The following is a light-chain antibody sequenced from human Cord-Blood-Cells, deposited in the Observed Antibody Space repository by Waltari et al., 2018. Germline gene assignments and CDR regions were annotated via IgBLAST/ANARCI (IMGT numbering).Light chain of an antibody. J-gene: IGKJ2*03. V-gene: IGKV3-20*01. CDR2: GAS. CDR3: QQYGSSPS. Sequence: EIVLTQSPGTLSLSPGERATLSCRASQSVSSSYLAWYQQKPGHAPRLLIYGASSRATVIPGRFSGSGSGTDFTLIISRLEPEDVAVYYCQQYGSSPSFGQGTKLEIK. CDR1: QSVSSSY.